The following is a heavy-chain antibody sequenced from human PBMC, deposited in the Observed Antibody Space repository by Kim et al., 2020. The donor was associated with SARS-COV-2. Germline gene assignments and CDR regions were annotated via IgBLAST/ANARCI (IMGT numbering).Heavy chain of an antibody. CDR3: ARGEIAAAGIDY. CDR2: INPNSGGT. J-gene: IGHJ4*02. V-gene: IGHV1-2*06. CDR1: GYTFTGYY. D-gene: IGHD6-13*01. Sequence: ASVKVSCKASGYTFTGYYMHWVRQAPGQGLEWMGRINPNSGGTNYAQKFQGRVTMTRDTSISTAYMELSRLRSDDTAVYYCARGEIAAAGIDYWGQGTLVTVSS.